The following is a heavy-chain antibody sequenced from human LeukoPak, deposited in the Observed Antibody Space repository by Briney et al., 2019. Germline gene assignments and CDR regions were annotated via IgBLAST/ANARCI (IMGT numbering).Heavy chain of an antibody. J-gene: IGHJ4*02. CDR1: GLTFSGYT. V-gene: IGHV3-21*01. D-gene: IGHD6-25*01. CDR2: ISSGRSYI. CDR3: ARDIAAAGDH. Sequence: GGSLRLSCAGSGLTFSGYTMNWVRQAPGKGLEWLSSISSGRSYIYYADSVKGRFTISRDNAKKSLFLQMNRLRAEDTAVYYCARDIAAAGDHWGLGTLVTVSS.